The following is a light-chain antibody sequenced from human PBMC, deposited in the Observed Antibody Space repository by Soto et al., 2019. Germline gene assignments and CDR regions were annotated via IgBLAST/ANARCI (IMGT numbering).Light chain of an antibody. CDR3: SSYGSTSTRYV. CDR2: EVS. Sequence: QSALPQPASVSGSPGQSITISCTGTSSDVGGYNYVSWYQQHPGKAPKLMIYEVSNRPSGVSNRFSGSKSGNTASLTISGLQAEDEGDYFCSSYGSTSTRYVFGTGTKVTVL. J-gene: IGLJ1*01. V-gene: IGLV2-14*01. CDR1: SSDVGGYNY.